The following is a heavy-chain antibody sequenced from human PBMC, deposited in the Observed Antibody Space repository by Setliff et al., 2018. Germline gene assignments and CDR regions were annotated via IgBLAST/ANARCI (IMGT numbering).Heavy chain of an antibody. CDR1: GGSISSSSYY. V-gene: IGHV4-39*07. CDR3: ARKSRNIVVVPAAVIYYYYYYMDV. Sequence: ETLSLTCTVSGGSISSSSYYWGWIRQPPGKGLEWIGSIYYSGSTNYNPSLKSRVTISVDTSKNQFSLKLSSVTAADTAVYYCARKSRNIVVVPAAVIYYYYYYMDVWGKGTTVTVSS. CDR2: IYYSGST. D-gene: IGHD2-2*01. J-gene: IGHJ6*03.